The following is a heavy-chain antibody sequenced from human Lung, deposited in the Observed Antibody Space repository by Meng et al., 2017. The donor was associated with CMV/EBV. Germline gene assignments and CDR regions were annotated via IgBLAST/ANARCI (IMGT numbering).Heavy chain of an antibody. CDR3: ARGRIQLWLEKNYYYGMDV. Sequence: ASVXVSXXASGYTFTGYYMHWVRQAPGQGLEWMGWINPNSGGTNYAQKFQGRVTMTRDTSISTAYMKLSRLRSDDTAVYYCARGRIQLWLEKNYYYGMDVWGQGTTVTVSS. J-gene: IGHJ6*02. CDR1: GYTFTGYY. CDR2: INPNSGGT. D-gene: IGHD5-18*01. V-gene: IGHV1-2*02.